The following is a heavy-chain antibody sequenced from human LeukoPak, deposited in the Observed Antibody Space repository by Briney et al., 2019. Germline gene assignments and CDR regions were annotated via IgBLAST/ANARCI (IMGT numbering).Heavy chain of an antibody. CDR3: AKGEDYVWGSYRYTPPPFGY. Sequence: GGSLRLSCAASGFTFSSYAMSWVRQAPGKGLEWVSAISGSGGSTYYADSVKGRFTISRDNSKNTLYLQMNSLRAEDTAVYYCAKGEDYVWGSYRYTPPPFGYWGQGTLVTVSS. CDR1: GFTFSSYA. V-gene: IGHV3-23*01. CDR2: ISGSGGST. J-gene: IGHJ4*02. D-gene: IGHD3-16*02.